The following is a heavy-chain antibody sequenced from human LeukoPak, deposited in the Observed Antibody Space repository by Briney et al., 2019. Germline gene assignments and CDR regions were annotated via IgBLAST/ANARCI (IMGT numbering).Heavy chain of an antibody. D-gene: IGHD6-19*01. CDR1: GFTFSNYG. J-gene: IGHJ4*02. CDR2: ISYDGSNK. Sequence: PGGSLRLSCAASGFTFSNYGMHWVRQAPGKGLEWVAVISYDGSNKYYADSVKGRFTISRDNSKNTLYLQMNSLRAEDTAVYYCAKESSGWSYFDYWGQGTLVTVSS. CDR3: AKESSGWSYFDY. V-gene: IGHV3-30*18.